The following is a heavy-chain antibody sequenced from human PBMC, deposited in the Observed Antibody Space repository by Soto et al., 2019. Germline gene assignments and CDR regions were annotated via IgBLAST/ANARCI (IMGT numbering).Heavy chain of an antibody. D-gene: IGHD5-12*01. Sequence: QVQLVQSGAEVKKPGSSVKVSCKASGGTFSSYTISWVRQAPGQGLEWMGRIIPILGIANYAQKFQGRVTITAEQYTSTAHMELSSLRSEDTAVYYCAIPIRGDGYNCRYWGQGTLVTVSS. CDR3: AIPIRGDGYNCRY. V-gene: IGHV1-69*02. CDR1: GGTFSSYT. CDR2: IIPILGIA. J-gene: IGHJ4*02.